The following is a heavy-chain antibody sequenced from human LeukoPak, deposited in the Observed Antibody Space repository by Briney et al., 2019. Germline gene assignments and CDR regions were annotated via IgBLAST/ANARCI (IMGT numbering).Heavy chain of an antibody. J-gene: IGHJ4*02. CDR3: ARELSEGTVNDY. CDR2: IKQDGSEK. CDR1: GFTFSSYW. D-gene: IGHD4-17*01. Sequence: SGGSLRLSCAASGFTFSSYWMSWVRQAPGKGLEWVANIKQDGSEKYYVDSVKGRFTISRDNAKNSLFLQMYSLRAGDTAVYYCARELSEGTVNDYWGQGTLVTVSS. V-gene: IGHV3-7*01.